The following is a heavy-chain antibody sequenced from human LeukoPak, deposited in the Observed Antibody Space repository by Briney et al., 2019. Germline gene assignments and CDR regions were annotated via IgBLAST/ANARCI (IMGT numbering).Heavy chain of an antibody. Sequence: GGSLRLSCAASGFTFSSHWMHWVRQAPGKGLVWVSGISTDGSRPRYADSVNGRFTVSRDNAKNTLYLQMNSLRAEDTAVYFCVRDGQGSTPLDYWGQGTLVTVSS. CDR3: VRDGQGSTPLDY. V-gene: IGHV3-74*01. CDR1: GFTFSSHW. D-gene: IGHD2-15*01. CDR2: ISTDGSRP. J-gene: IGHJ4*02.